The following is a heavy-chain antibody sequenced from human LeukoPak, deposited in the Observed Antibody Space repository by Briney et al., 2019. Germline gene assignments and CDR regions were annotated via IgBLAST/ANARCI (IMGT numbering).Heavy chain of an antibody. Sequence: SETLSLTCTVSGGSISTYYWSWIRQSPGKGLEWIGYIHYSGSTNYNPSLKSRVTMSVDTSKNQFSLKLSSVTAADTAVYYCARRVVTLASYYFYMDVWGKGTTVSVSS. CDR3: ARRVVTLASYYFYMDV. J-gene: IGHJ6*03. D-gene: IGHD3-22*01. CDR2: IHYSGST. CDR1: GGSISTYY. V-gene: IGHV4-59*01.